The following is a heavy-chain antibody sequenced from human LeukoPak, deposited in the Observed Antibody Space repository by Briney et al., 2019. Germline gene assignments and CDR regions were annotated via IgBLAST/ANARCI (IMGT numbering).Heavy chain of an antibody. V-gene: IGHV3-30*02. CDR3: ARRITMVRGVIMDNWFDP. CDR2: IRYDGSNK. CDR1: GFTFSSYG. D-gene: IGHD3-10*01. J-gene: IGHJ5*02. Sequence: GGSLRLSCAASGFTFSSYGMHWVRQAPGKGLEWVAFIRYDGSNKYYADSVKGRFTISRDNSKNTLYLQMNSLRAEDTAVYYCARRITMVRGVIMDNWFDPWGQGTLVTVSS.